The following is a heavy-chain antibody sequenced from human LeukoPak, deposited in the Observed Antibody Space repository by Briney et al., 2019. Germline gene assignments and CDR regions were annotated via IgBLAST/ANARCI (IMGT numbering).Heavy chain of an antibody. CDR2: IYSGGST. D-gene: IGHD3-9*01. Sequence: PGGSLRLSCAASGFTVSSNYMSWVRQAPGKGLEWVSVIYSGGSTYYADSVKGRFTISRDNSKNTLYLQMNSLRAEDTAVYYWGRVSPFLSYDILAGGGGAFDYWGQGTLVTVSS. CDR3: GRVSPFLSYDILAGGGGAFDY. J-gene: IGHJ4*02. V-gene: IGHV3-53*05. CDR1: GFTVSSNY.